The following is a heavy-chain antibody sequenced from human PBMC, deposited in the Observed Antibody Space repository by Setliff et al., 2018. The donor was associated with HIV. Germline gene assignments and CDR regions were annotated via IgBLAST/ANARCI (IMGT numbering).Heavy chain of an antibody. V-gene: IGHV3-74*01. D-gene: IGHD3-10*01. CDR2: INYDGTGT. CDR3: ARDLPLSGRGGEFDY. Sequence: GGSLRLSCAASGFTFSNYSMNWVRQAPGKGLVWVSRINYDGTGTTYADSVKGRFTISRDDARNTVYLQMNSLRAEDTAVYYCARDLPLSGRGGEFDYWGQGTQVTVSS. J-gene: IGHJ4*02. CDR1: GFTFSNYS.